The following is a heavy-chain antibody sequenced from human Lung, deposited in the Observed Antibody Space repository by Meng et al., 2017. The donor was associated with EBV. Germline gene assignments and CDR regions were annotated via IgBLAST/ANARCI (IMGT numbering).Heavy chain of an antibody. CDR2: IDDSGST. V-gene: IGHV4-4*02. J-gene: IGHJ4*02. Sequence: HVQLQGLGPGLVKPSGTLSLTCGVPGDSISSNIRWTWVRQPPGKGLEWIGDIDDSGSTNYNPSLNSRISISLDKSKNHFSLKVNSVTAADTAVYYCARGKQDAWELLAYWGQGALVTVSS. D-gene: IGHD1-26*01. CDR1: GDSISSNIR. CDR3: ARGKQDAWELLAY.